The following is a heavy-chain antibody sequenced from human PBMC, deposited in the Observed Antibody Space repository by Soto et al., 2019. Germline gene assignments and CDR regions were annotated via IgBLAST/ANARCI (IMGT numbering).Heavy chain of an antibody. V-gene: IGHV3-23*01. CDR2: ISGSGGIT. J-gene: IGHJ4*02. D-gene: IGHD4-17*01. Sequence: EVQLLESGGGLEQPGGSLRLSCAASGLAYSNYAVTWVRQAPGKGLEWVSSISGSGGITYYADSVKGRFTISRDNPKNTVYVQMNSLRVEDTAVYHCAKDPTGDYITAFDYWGQGTLVTVSS. CDR3: AKDPTGDYITAFDY. CDR1: GLAYSNYA.